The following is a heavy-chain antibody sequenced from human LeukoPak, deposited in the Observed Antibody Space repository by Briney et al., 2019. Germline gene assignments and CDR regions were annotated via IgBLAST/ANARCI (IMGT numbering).Heavy chain of an antibody. CDR2: IWYDGSNK. CDR1: GFTFSSYG. CDR3: ARDAYCGGDCYSPNYYYYGMDV. Sequence: PGGSLRLSCAASGFTFSSYGMHWVRQAPGKGLEWVAVIWYDGSNKYYADSVKGRFTISRDDAKNSLYLQMNSLRAEDTAVYYCARDAYCGGDCYSPNYYYYGMDVWGQGTTVTVSS. V-gene: IGHV3-33*01. J-gene: IGHJ6*02. D-gene: IGHD2-21*02.